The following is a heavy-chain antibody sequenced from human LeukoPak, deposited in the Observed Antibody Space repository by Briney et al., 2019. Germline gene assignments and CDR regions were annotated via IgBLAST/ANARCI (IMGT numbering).Heavy chain of an antibody. J-gene: IGHJ6*03. CDR2: TNWDGAST. CDR1: GFRFDDYG. Sequence: PGGSLRLSCAASGFRFDDYGMSWVRHVPGKGLEWVSGTNWDGASTGYADSVKGRFTISRDNVKNFLYLQMNSLRVEDTALCFCGRVYCSTTSCYDYYDYYMDVWGKGTTVTASS. CDR3: GRVYCSTTSCYDYYDYYMDV. D-gene: IGHD2-2*01. V-gene: IGHV3-20*04.